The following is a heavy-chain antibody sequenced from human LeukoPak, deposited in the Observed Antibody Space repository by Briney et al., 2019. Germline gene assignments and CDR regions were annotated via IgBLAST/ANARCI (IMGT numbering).Heavy chain of an antibody. Sequence: GRSLRLSCAASGFTFSDHHMDWVRQAPGKGLEWVGRTRNKANSYTTEYAASVKGRFTISRDDSKNSLYLQMNSLKTEDTAVYYCARGLKGYCSSTSCYRVGHYFDYWGQGTLVTVSS. D-gene: IGHD2-2*02. V-gene: IGHV3-72*01. CDR1: GFTFSDHH. CDR3: ARGLKGYCSSTSCYRVGHYFDY. J-gene: IGHJ4*02. CDR2: TRNKANSYTT.